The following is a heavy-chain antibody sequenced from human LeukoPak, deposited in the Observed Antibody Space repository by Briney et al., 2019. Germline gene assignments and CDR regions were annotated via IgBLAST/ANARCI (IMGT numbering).Heavy chain of an antibody. D-gene: IGHD3-22*01. J-gene: IGHJ4*02. V-gene: IGHV3-48*04. CDR1: GFTFSTYS. CDR2: ISSSGSTI. Sequence: GGSLRLSCAASGFTFSTYSMNWVRQAPGKGLEWVSYISSSGSTIYYADSVKGRFTISRDNAKNSLYLQMNSLRAEDTAVYYCARDIPYYYDSSGYYDYWGQGTLVTVSS. CDR3: ARDIPYYYDSSGYYDY.